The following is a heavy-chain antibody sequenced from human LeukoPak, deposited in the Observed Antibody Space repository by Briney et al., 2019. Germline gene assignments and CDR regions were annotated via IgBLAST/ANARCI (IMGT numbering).Heavy chain of an antibody. CDR3: ARARPPGYCSGGSCQEDNWFDP. D-gene: IGHD2-15*01. CDR1: GGSISSGDYY. Sequence: SQTLSLTCTVSGGSISSGDYYWSWIRQPPGKGLEWIGYIYYSGSTYYTPPLKSRVTISVDTSKNQFSLKLSSVTAADTAVYYCARARPPGYCSGGSCQEDNWFDPWGQGTLVTVSS. CDR2: IYYSGST. V-gene: IGHV4-30-4*08. J-gene: IGHJ5*02.